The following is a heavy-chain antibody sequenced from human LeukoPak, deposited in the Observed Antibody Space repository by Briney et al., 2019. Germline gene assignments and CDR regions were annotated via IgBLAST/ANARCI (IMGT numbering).Heavy chain of an antibody. D-gene: IGHD2-2*01. J-gene: IGHJ5*02. Sequence: ASVKVSCKASGYTFTGYYMHWVRHAPGQGLEWMGGINPNSGGTNYAQKFQGRVTMTRDTSISTAYMELRRLRSDDTAVYYCARGHFIVVVPAATYNWFDPWGQGTLVTVSS. CDR2: INPNSGGT. V-gene: IGHV1-2*02. CDR3: ARGHFIVVVPAATYNWFDP. CDR1: GYTFTGYY.